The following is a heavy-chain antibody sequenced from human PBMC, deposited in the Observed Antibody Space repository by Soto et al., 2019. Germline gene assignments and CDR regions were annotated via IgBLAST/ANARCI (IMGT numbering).Heavy chain of an antibody. CDR3: ARESSGEYCSGGSCRDFQH. CDR2: ISAYNGNT. CDR1: GYTFTSYG. D-gene: IGHD2-15*01. V-gene: IGHV1-18*01. J-gene: IGHJ1*01. Sequence: GASVKVSCKASGYTFTSYGISWVRQAPGQGLEWMGWISAYNGNTNYAQKLQGRVTMTTDTSTSTAYMELRSLRSDDTAVYYCARESSGEYCSGGSCRDFQHWGQGTLVTVSS.